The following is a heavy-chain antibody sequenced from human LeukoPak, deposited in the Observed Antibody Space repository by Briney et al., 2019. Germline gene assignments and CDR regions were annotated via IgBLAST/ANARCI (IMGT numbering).Heavy chain of an antibody. Sequence: SETLSLTCTVSGGSISSYYWSWIRQPPGKGLEWIGNIYYSGSTNYNPSLKSRVTISVDTSKNQFSLKMSSVTAADTAVYYCARRIAAYYFDYWGQGTLVTVSS. CDR2: IYYSGST. CDR1: GGSISSYY. CDR3: ARRIAAYYFDY. V-gene: IGHV4-59*08. D-gene: IGHD6-13*01. J-gene: IGHJ4*02.